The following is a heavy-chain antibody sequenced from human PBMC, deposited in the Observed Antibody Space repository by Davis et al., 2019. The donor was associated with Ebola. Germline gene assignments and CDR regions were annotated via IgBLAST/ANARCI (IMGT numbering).Heavy chain of an antibody. CDR1: GFTFSNFA. Sequence: GESLKISCVASGFTFSNFAMNWVRQAPGKGLQWVSSITASGGNTYYADSVKGRFTVSRDNSKNILFLELSSLRVEGTAVYYCAKSQTSGDYNSPASGYGFWGQGTPVTVSS. V-gene: IGHV3-23*01. CDR3: AKSQTSGDYNSPASGYGF. D-gene: IGHD4-17*01. CDR2: ITASGGNT. J-gene: IGHJ4*02.